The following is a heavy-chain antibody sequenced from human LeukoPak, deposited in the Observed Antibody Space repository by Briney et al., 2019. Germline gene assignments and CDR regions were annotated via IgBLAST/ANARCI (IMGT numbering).Heavy chain of an antibody. J-gene: IGHJ5*02. V-gene: IGHV3-23*01. CDR3: AKHSSGYYFYNWFDP. D-gene: IGHD3-22*01. Sequence: GGSLRLSCAASGFSFNNYAMIWVRQAPGKGLEWVSAISGSGGSTYYADSVKGRFTISRDNSKNTLYLQMNSLRAEDTAVYYCAKHSSGYYFYNWFDPWGQGTLVTVSS. CDR1: GFSFNNYA. CDR2: ISGSGGST.